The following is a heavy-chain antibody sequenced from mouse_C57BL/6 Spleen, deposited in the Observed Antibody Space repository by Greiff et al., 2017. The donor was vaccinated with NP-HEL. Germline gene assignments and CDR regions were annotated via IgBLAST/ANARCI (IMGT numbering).Heavy chain of an antibody. J-gene: IGHJ1*03. Sequence: VKLQQPGAELVKPGASVKLSCKASGYTFTSYWMHWVKQRPGRGLEWIGRIDPNSGGTKYNEKFKSKATLTVDKPSSTAYMQLSSLTSEDSAVYYCARYGSSPYWYFDVWGTGTTVTVSS. CDR2: IDPNSGGT. CDR1: GYTFTSYW. D-gene: IGHD1-1*01. V-gene: IGHV1-72*01. CDR3: ARYGSSPYWYFDV.